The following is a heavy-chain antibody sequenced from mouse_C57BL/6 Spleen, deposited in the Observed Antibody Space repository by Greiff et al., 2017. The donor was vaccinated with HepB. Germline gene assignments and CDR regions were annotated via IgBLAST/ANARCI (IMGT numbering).Heavy chain of an antibody. CDR1: GFTFSDYY. D-gene: IGHD1-1*01. CDR3: ARGYYGSITDAMDY. Sequence: EVQLVESEGGLVQPGSSMKLSCTASGFTFSDYYMAWVRQVPEKGLEWVANINYDGSSTYYLDSLKSRFIISRDNAKNILYLQMSSLKSEDTATYYCARGYYGSITDAMDYWGQGTSVTVSS. CDR2: INYDGSST. J-gene: IGHJ4*01. V-gene: IGHV5-16*01.